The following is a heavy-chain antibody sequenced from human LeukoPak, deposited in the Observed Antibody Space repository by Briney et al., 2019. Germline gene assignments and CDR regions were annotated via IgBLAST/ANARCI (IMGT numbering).Heavy chain of an antibody. D-gene: IGHD2-15*01. CDR2: IVVGSGNT. CDR1: GFTFTSSA. J-gene: IGHJ4*02. CDR3: AAGWVCSGGSCYYYFDY. Sequence: ASVKVSCKASGFTFTSSAMQWVRQARGQRLEWIGWIVVGSGNTNYAQKFQERVTITRDMSTSTAYMELSSPRSEDTAVYYCAAGWVCSGGSCYYYFDYWGQGTLVTVSS. V-gene: IGHV1-58*02.